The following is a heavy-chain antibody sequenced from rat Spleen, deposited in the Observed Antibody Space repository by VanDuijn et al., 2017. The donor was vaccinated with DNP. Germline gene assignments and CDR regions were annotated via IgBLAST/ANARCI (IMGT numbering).Heavy chain of an antibody. D-gene: IGHD1-10*01. CDR3: SKGDTNYGGFDY. V-gene: IGHV5-7*01. J-gene: IGHJ2*01. CDR1: GFTFSDYN. Sequence: EVQLVESGGGLVQPGRSLKLSCAASGFTFSDYNMAWVRQAPKKGLEWVATIIYDGSSTYYPDSVKGRFTISRDNAENTVYLQMNSLRSEDTATYYCSKGDTNYGGFDYWGQGVMVTVSS. CDR2: IIYDGSST.